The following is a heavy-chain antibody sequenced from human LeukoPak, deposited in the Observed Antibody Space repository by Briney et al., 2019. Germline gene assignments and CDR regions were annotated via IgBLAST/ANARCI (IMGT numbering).Heavy chain of an antibody. CDR3: AKDFRIGYSAHFDY. CDR2: IYENGGTT. J-gene: IGHJ4*02. CDR1: GFTFRSHA. Sequence: GSLRLSCVGSGFTFRSHAMSWVRQAPERGLEFVSGIYENGGTTYYADSVKGRFSISRDNSKNTLYLQMDSLRGEDTAVYYCAKDFRIGYSAHFDYWGQGALVTVSS. V-gene: IGHV3-23*01. D-gene: IGHD2-21*01.